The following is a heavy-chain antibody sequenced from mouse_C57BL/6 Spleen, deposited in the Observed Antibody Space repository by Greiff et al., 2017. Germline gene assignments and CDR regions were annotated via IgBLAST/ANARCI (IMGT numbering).Heavy chain of an antibody. CDR1: GYAFSSSW. CDR2: IYPGDGDT. CDR3: GRQGYSSRGGYFDY. D-gene: IGHD1-1*01. J-gene: IGHJ2*01. V-gene: IGHV1-82*01. Sequence: QVQLQQSGPELVKPGASVKISCKASGYAFSSSWMNWVKQRPGKGLEWIGRIYPGDGDTNYNGKFKGKATLTAEKSSSTAYMLLSSLTSEDSSVYFCGRQGYSSRGGYFDYWGKGTTLTVSS.